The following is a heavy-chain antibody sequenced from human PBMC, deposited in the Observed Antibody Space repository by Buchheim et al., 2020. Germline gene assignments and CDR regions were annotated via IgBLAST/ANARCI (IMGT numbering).Heavy chain of an antibody. CDR3: ARDPSFTLDRKTYGMDV. V-gene: IGHV4-61*02. D-gene: IGHD1-1*01. J-gene: IGHJ6*02. Sequence: QVQLQESGPGLVKPSQTLSLTCTVSGGSISSGSYYWSWIRQPAGKGLEWIGRIYTSGSTNYNPSLKSRVTISVDTSKNQFSLKLSSVTAADTAVYYCARDPSFTLDRKTYGMDVWGQGTT. CDR1: GGSISSGSYY. CDR2: IYTSGST.